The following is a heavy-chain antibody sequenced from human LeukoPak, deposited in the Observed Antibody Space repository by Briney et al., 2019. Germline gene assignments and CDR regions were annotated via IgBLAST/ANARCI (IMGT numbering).Heavy chain of an antibody. Sequence: GGSLRLSCAASGFTFSSYAMSWVRQAPGKGLEWVSAISGSGGSTYYADSVKGRFTISRDNSKNTLYPQMNSLRAEDTAVYYCVVVVITWSYYFDYWGQGTLVTVSS. V-gene: IGHV3-23*01. J-gene: IGHJ4*02. CDR3: VVVVITWSYYFDY. D-gene: IGHD3-22*01. CDR1: GFTFSSYA. CDR2: ISGSGGST.